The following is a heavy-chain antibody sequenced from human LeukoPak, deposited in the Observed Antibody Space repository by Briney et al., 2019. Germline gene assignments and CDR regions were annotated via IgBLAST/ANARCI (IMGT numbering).Heavy chain of an antibody. CDR1: GYSISSGYY. CDR2: IYWNDDK. V-gene: IGHV2-5*01. CDR3: AHRREVLLGFRPSGNDNWFDP. Sequence: TLSLTCTVFGYSISSGYYWGWIRQPPGKGLEWLALIYWNDDKRYSPSLKSRLTITKDTSKNQVVLTMTNMDPVDTATYYCAHRREVLLGFRPSGNDNWFDPWGQGTLVTVSS. D-gene: IGHD3-10*01. J-gene: IGHJ5*02.